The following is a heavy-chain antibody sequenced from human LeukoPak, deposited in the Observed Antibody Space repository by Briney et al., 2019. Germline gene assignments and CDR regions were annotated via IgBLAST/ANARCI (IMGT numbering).Heavy chain of an antibody. CDR3: ARYYYDSTYAFDI. J-gene: IGHJ3*02. V-gene: IGHV3-21*04. CDR2: ISSSSSYI. D-gene: IGHD3-22*01. Sequence: GGSLRLSCAASVFTFSSYSMNWGRQAPGKGLEWVSSISSSSSYIYYADSVKGRFTISRDNAKNSLYLQMNSLRAEDTALYYCARYYYDSTYAFDIWGQGTMVTVSS. CDR1: VFTFSSYS.